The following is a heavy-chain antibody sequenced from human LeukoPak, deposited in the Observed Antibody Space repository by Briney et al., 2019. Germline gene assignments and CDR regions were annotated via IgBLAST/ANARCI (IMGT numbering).Heavy chain of an antibody. CDR2: INHSGST. D-gene: IGHD5-12*01. CDR3: ARRRAAWLQNNWFDP. V-gene: IGHV4-34*01. CDR1: AGSFSGYY. J-gene: IGHJ5*02. Sequence: SETLSLTCAVYAGSFSGYYWSWIRHLPGKGLEWIGEINHSGSTSYSPSLKGRVTISVDTSKNQFSLKLSSVTAADTAVYYCARRRAAWLQNNWFDPWGQGTLVTVSS.